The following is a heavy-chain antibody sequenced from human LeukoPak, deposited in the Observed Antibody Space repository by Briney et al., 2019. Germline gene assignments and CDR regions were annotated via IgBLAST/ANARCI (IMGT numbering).Heavy chain of an antibody. CDR3: ARGGGYPKNTNDY. CDR2: IYHSGST. J-gene: IGHJ4*02. CDR1: GYSISSGYY. V-gene: IGHV4-38-2*02. Sequence: SETLSLTCTVSGYSISSGYYWGWIRQPPGKGLEWIGSIYHSGSTYYNPSLKSRVTISVDTSKNQFSLKLSSVTAADTAVYYCARGGGYPKNTNDYWGQGTLVTVSS. D-gene: IGHD2/OR15-2a*01.